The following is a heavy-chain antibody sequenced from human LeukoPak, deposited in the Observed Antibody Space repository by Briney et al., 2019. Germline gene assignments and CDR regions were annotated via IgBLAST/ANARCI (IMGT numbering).Heavy chain of an antibody. CDR2: INPNSGGT. V-gene: IGHV1-2*04. CDR3: ARGVGGSYIDVHEDYFDY. D-gene: IGHD2-15*01. J-gene: IGHJ4*02. CDR1: GYTFTGYY. Sequence: ASVKVSCKASGYTFTGYYMHWVRQAPGQGLEWMGWINPNSGGTNYAQKFQGWVTMTRDTSISTAYMELSRLRSDDTAVYYCARGVGGSYIDVHEDYFDYWGQGTLVTVS.